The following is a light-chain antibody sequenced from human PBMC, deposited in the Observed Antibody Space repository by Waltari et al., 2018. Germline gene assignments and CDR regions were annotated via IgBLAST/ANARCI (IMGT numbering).Light chain of an antibody. J-gene: IGLJ3*02. Sequence: QSALTPPPSASGTPGHRVTISCSGSIANLANTDLHVYRQPPGHAPQLPISTRHQQSPGPAPTHLTYRRRQRPSGVPGRCSGSKSGTSASLAISGLRSEDEADYYCAAWDDSLTALMFGGGTKVTVL. CDR1: IANLANTD. CDR3: AAWDDSLTALM. V-gene: IGLV1-47*01. CDR2: RRR.